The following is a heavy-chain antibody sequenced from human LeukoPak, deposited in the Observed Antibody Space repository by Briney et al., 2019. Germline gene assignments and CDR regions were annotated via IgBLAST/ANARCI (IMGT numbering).Heavy chain of an antibody. Sequence: GGSLRLSCSVSGFTFSNYAMHWVRQAPGKGLEYVSGISSNGGRTYYADPVKGRFTISRDNSKNTMYVQMSTLRVEDTAVYYCVKDPHSSGRYYFDYWGQGTLVTVSS. CDR1: GFTFSNYA. D-gene: IGHD6-19*01. CDR3: VKDPHSSGRYYFDY. J-gene: IGHJ4*02. CDR2: ISSNGGRT. V-gene: IGHV3-64*05.